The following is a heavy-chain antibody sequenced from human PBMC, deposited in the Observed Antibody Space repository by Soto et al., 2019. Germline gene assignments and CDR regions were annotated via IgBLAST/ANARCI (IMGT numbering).Heavy chain of an antibody. CDR3: ARGPSGYVDY. D-gene: IGHD2-15*01. J-gene: IGHJ4*02. Sequence: GGSLRLSCAASGFGVANNYMTWARQAPGRGLEWVSVINTFGTTHYADSVRGRFTISRDESKNIVFLQMSSLRGEDTAVYYCARGPSGYVDYWGQGTQVTVSS. CDR2: INTFGTT. CDR1: GFGVANNY. V-gene: IGHV3-53*01.